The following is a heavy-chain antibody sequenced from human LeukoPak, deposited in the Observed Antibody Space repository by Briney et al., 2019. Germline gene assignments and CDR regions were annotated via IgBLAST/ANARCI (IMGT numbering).Heavy chain of an antibody. J-gene: IGHJ4*02. V-gene: IGHV3-23*01. Sequence: PGGSLRLSCAASGFTFSSYAMSWVRQAPGKGLEWVSAISGSGGSTYYADSVKGRFTISRDNSKDTLYLQMNSLRAEDTAVYYCARQIAYYYDSSGYYTTDYWGQGTLVTVSS. CDR1: GFTFSSYA. CDR3: ARQIAYYYDSSGYYTTDY. CDR2: ISGSGGST. D-gene: IGHD3-22*01.